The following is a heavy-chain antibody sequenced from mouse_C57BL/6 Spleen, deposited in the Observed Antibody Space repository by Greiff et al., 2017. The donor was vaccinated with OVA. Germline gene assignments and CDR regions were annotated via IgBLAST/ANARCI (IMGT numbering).Heavy chain of an antibody. CDR2: IYPGDGDT. Sequence: VQLQESGAELVKPGASVKISCKASGYAFSSYWMNWVKQRPGKGLEWIGQIYPGDGDTNYNGKFKGKATLTADKSSSTAYMQLSSLTSEDSAVYFCATKLGRDYAMDYWGQGTSVTVSS. CDR1: GYAFSSYW. V-gene: IGHV1-80*01. D-gene: IGHD4-1*01. CDR3: ATKLGRDYAMDY. J-gene: IGHJ4*01.